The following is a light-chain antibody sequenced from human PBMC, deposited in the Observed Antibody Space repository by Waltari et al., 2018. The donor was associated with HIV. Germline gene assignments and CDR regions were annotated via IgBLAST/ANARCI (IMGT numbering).Light chain of an antibody. V-gene: IGKV1-5*03. CDR3: QQYNSYSPVT. J-gene: IGKJ4*01. CDR1: QSLSSW. CDR2: KAS. Sequence: DIQMTQSPSTLSASVGDRVTITCRASQSLSSWLAWYQQKPGKAPKLLIYKASNLQTGVPSRFSGRGSGTEFSLTITSLQPDDFATYYCQQYNSYSPVTFGGGTKVEIK.